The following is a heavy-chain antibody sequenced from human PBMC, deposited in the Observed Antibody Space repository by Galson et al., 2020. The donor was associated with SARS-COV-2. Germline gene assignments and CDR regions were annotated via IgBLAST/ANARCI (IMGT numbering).Heavy chain of an antibody. V-gene: IGHV4-39*02. CDR3: ARNLKTSRALDI. CDR1: GDSISSSSYY. Sequence: ASETLSLTCTVSGDSISSSSYYWGWIRQPPGKGLEWIGNIYYSGSTYYNPSLKSRVTISVDTSKIHFSLMLSSVTAADTAVYYCARNLKTSRALDIWGQGTLVTVSS. CDR2: IYYSGST. J-gene: IGHJ3*02.